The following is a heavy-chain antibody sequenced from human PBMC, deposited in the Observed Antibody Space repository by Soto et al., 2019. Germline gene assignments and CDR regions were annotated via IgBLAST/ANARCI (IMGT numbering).Heavy chain of an antibody. CDR1: GFTFSSYA. CDR3: AKAPEMVIPNYYYYYGMDV. CDR2: ISGSGGST. D-gene: IGHD3-22*01. V-gene: IGHV3-23*01. Sequence: GGALRRSCAGSGFTFSSYAMSWVRQAPGKGLEWVSAISGSGGSTYYADSVKGRFTISRDNSKNTLYLQMNSLRAEDTAVYYCAKAPEMVIPNYYYYYGMDVWGHGTTVTVSS. J-gene: IGHJ6*02.